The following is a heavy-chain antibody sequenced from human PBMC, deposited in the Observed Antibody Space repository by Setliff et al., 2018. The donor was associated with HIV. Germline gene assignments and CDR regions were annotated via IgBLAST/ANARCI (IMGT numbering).Heavy chain of an antibody. J-gene: IGHJ3*02. V-gene: IGHV5-51*01. CDR1: GYSFTSYW. D-gene: IGHD2-2*01. Sequence: GESLKISCKGSGYSFTSYWIGWVRQMPGKGLERMGIIYPGDSETRYSPSFQGQVTISVDKSISTAYVQWSSLKASDTAMYYCARRGIVVVPAGAFDIWGQGTMVTVSS. CDR2: IYPGDSET. CDR3: ARRGIVVVPAGAFDI.